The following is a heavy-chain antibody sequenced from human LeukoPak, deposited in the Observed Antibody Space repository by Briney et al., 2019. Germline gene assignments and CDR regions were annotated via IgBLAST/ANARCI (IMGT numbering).Heavy chain of an antibody. CDR2: ISYDGSNM. V-gene: IGHV3-30*18. CDR1: GFTISSYG. CDR3: AKDLVAAAGNYYYYGMDV. Sequence: GGSLRLSCAASGFTISSYGIHWVRQAPGKGLEWVAVISYDGSNMYYADSVKGRFTISRDNSKNTHFLQMNSLRAEDTAVYYCAKDLVAAAGNYYYYGMDVWGKGTTVTVSS. J-gene: IGHJ6*04. D-gene: IGHD6-13*01.